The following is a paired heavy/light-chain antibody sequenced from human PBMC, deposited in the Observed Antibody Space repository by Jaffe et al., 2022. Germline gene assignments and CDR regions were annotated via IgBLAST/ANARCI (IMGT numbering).Heavy chain of an antibody. CDR1: GGTFSSYA. Sequence: QVQLVQSGAEVKKPGSSVKVSCKASGGTFSSYAISWVRQAPGQGLEWMGGIIPIFGTANYAQKFQGRVTITADESTSTAYMELSSLRSEDTAVYYCARDKGGSGSYPRALSSYYYYMDVWGKGTTVTVSS. J-gene: IGHJ6*03. CDR2: IIPIFGTA. V-gene: IGHV1-69*01. CDR3: ARDKGGSGSYPRALSSYYYYMDV. D-gene: IGHD3-10*01.
Light chain of an antibody. V-gene: IGKV3-20*01. Sequence: EIVLTQSPGTLSLSPGERATLSCRASQSVSSSYLAWYQQKPGQAPRLLIYGASSRATGIPDRFSGSGSGTDFTLTISRLEPEDFAVYYCQQYGSSWGTFGPGTKVDIK. CDR3: QQYGSSWGT. CDR1: QSVSSSY. CDR2: GAS. J-gene: IGKJ3*01.